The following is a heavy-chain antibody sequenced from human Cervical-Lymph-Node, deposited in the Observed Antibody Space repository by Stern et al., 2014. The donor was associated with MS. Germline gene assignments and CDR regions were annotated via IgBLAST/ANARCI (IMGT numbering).Heavy chain of an antibody. D-gene: IGHD6-19*01. V-gene: IGHV4-59*01. CDR1: GDSISHYY. CDR3: ARGGIALALNWFDL. J-gene: IGHJ5*02. Sequence: QVQLQESGPGLVKPSETLSVMCTVSGDSISHYYWNWIRQTPGRGLQWIGHVYYTGSTSYNPSLNGRVTISLGTSNNQLSLKLDSVTAADTAVYYCARGGIALALNWFDLWGQGTPVTVSS. CDR2: VYYTGST.